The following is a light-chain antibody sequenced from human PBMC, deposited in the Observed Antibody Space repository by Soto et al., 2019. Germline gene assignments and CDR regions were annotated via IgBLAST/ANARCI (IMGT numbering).Light chain of an antibody. CDR2: AAS. J-gene: IGKJ1*01. CDR1: QNIINY. CDR3: QQSYNTPWT. V-gene: IGKV1-39*01. Sequence: DIKWPQSQSSLSASVEDRVTITCRASQNIINYLNWYQEKPGKAPKLLIYAASSLQSGVPSRFSGSESGTYFTLTISSLQREDFATYYCQQSYNTPWTFGQGTKVEIK.